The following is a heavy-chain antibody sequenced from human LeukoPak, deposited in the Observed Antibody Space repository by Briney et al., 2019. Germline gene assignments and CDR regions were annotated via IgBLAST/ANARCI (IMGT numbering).Heavy chain of an antibody. CDR2: INHSGST. CDR1: GGSFSGYY. V-gene: IGHV4-34*01. J-gene: IGHJ4*02. Sequence: PSETLSLTCAVYGGSFSGYYWSWIRQPPGKGLEWIGEINHSGSTNYNPSLKSRVTISVDTSKNQFSLKLSSVTAADTAVYYCARDNDQMGLDPFDYWGQGILVTVSS. D-gene: IGHD1-1*01. CDR3: ARDNDQMGLDPFDY.